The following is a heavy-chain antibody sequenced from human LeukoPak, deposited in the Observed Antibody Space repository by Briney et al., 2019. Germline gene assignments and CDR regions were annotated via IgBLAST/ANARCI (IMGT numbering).Heavy chain of an antibody. CDR1: GGTFSSYA. Sequence: EASVKVSCKASGGTFSSYAISWVRQAPGQGLEWMGRIIPIFGTANYAQKFQGRVTITADKSTSTAYMELSSLRSEDTAVYYRARVGESSSWYYFDYWGQGTLVTVSS. D-gene: IGHD6-13*01. V-gene: IGHV1-69*06. CDR2: IIPIFGTA. CDR3: ARVGESSSWYYFDY. J-gene: IGHJ4*02.